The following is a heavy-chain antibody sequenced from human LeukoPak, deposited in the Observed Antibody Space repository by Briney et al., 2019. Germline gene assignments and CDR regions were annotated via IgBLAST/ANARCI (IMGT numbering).Heavy chain of an antibody. Sequence: PGGSLRLSCAASGFTFSSYGMHWVRQAPGKGLEWVAFIGYDGSNKYYADSVKGRFTISGDNSKNTLYLQMNSLRAEDTAVYYCANSKGYPDDYWGQGTLVTVSS. CDR3: ANSKGYPDDY. V-gene: IGHV3-30*02. CDR1: GFTFSSYG. D-gene: IGHD3-16*02. J-gene: IGHJ4*02. CDR2: IGYDGSNK.